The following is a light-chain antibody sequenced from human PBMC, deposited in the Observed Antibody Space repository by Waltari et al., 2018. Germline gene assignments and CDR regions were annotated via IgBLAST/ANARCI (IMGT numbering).Light chain of an antibody. V-gene: IGLV2-14*03. Sequence: QSALTQPASVSGTPGQSITLSCTGTSSDVGGYNSVSWYQQHPGIAPNLLIYDVTYRPSGVSNRFSGSKSGNTASLTISGLQAEDEADYYCSSYTSTRTLVFGGGTKLTVL. CDR1: SSDVGGYNS. CDR2: DVT. J-gene: IGLJ2*01. CDR3: SSYTSTRTLV.